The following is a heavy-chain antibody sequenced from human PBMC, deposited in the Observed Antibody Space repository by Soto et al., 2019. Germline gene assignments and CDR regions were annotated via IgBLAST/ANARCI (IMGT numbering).Heavy chain of an antibody. D-gene: IGHD3-3*01. CDR3: ARDFAYFDS. Sequence: GTLTLTCTVSGGSFKSGSYSGSWIRQPPGKGLEWIGYVYHTGRTSYNPSLKSRVSISMDTSKNQFSLNLDSVTAADTAVYFCARDFAYFDSWGQGTLVTVPS. CDR2: VYHTGRT. CDR1: GGSFKSGSYS. V-gene: IGHV4-61*01. J-gene: IGHJ4*02.